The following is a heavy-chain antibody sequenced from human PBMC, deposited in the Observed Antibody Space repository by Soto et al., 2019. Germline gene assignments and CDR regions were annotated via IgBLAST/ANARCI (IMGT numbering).Heavy chain of an antibody. CDR1: GFTFSSYA. Sequence: GGSLRLSCSASGFTFSSYAMHWVRQAPGKGLEYVSAISSNGGSTYYADSVKGRFTISRDNSKNTLYLQMSSLRAEDTAVYYCVKGVAAAGTYYYYGMDVWGPGTTVTV. J-gene: IGHJ6*02. D-gene: IGHD6-13*01. CDR2: ISSNGGST. CDR3: VKGVAAAGTYYYYGMDV. V-gene: IGHV3-64D*06.